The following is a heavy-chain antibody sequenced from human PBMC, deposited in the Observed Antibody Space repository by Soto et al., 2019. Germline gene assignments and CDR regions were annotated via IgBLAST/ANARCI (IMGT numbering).Heavy chain of an antibody. CDR2: TNAGNGNT. CDR3: ASAAYSSESSGYYPGDY. V-gene: IGHV1-3*05. Sequence: QVQLVQSGAEEKKPGASVKVSCKASGYSFTSYAIHWMRQAPGQRLEWMGWTNAGNGNTKVPPKFQGRVTFPRDTSASTVYMEVSSLRSEDTAVYYCASAAYSSESSGYYPGDYWGQGTLVTVSS. D-gene: IGHD3-22*01. CDR1: GYSFTSYA. J-gene: IGHJ4*02.